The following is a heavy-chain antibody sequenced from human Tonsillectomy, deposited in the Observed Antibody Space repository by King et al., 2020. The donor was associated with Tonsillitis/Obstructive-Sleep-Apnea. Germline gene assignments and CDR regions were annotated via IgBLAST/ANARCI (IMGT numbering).Heavy chain of an antibody. J-gene: IGHJ4*02. Sequence: VQLQESGPGLVKPSETLSLTCTVSGGSISSYYWSWIRQPPGKGLEWIGYIYYSGSTNYNPSLKSRVTISVDTSKNQFSLKLNSMTAAETAMYYCARDGDYYGSSGYYFGYWGQGILVTVSS. V-gene: IGHV4-59*01. CDR1: GGSISSYY. CDR3: ARDGDYYGSSGYYFGY. CDR2: IYYSGST. D-gene: IGHD3-22*01.